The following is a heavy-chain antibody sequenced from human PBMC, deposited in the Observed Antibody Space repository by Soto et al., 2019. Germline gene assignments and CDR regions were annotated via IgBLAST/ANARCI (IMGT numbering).Heavy chain of an antibody. V-gene: IGHV3-21*01. Sequence: GGYLRLSCAGSGFTFRSHSMNWVREAPLRVMEWGASISTSSSFIYYGDSVRGRFIISRDNAKNSLDLQMDSLRVEDTAVYYCARENKDVNKSTSISSGFHGMDVWGQGITVTV. CDR1: GFTFRSHS. CDR3: ARENKDVNKSTSISSGFHGMDV. D-gene: IGHD2-2*01. CDR2: ISTSSSFI. J-gene: IGHJ6*02.